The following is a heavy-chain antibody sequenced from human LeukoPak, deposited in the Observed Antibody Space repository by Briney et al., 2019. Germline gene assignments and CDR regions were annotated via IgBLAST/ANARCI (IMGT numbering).Heavy chain of an antibody. J-gene: IGHJ1*01. CDR2: INPNSGGT. V-gene: IGHV1-2*02. CDR1: GYTFTGYY. D-gene: IGHD6-13*01. CDR3: ARVEYSSSWYGKEYFQH. Sequence: ASVKVSCKASGYTFTGYYMHWVRQAPGQGLEWMGWINPNSGGTNYAQKFQGRVTMTRDTSISTAYMELSRLRSDDTAVYYCARVEYSSSWYGKEYFQHWGQGTLVTVSS.